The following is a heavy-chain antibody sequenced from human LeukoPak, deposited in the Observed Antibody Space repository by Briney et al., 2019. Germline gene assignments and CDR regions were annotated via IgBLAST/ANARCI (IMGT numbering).Heavy chain of an antibody. CDR2: IYTSGST. D-gene: IGHD6-13*01. J-gene: IGHJ4*02. Sequence: PSETLSLTCTVSGGSISSGSYYWSWIRQPAGKGLEWIGRIYTSGSTNYNPSLKSRVTISVDTSKNQFSLKLSSVTAADTAVYYCARAQGRAQPAHYWGQGTLVTVSS. V-gene: IGHV4-61*02. CDR1: GGSISSGSYY. CDR3: ARAQGRAQPAHY.